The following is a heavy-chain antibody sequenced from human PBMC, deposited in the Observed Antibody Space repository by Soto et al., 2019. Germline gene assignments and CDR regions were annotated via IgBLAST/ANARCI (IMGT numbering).Heavy chain of an antibody. CDR1: GGTFSSYA. V-gene: IGHV1-69*01. CDR3: AREGVATVTPFDYYYYGMDV. D-gene: IGHD4-4*01. J-gene: IGHJ6*02. Sequence: QVQLVQSGAEVKKPGSSVKVSCKASGGTFSSYAISWVRQAPGQGLEWMGGIIPIFGTANYAQKFQGRVTITADESTSTAYMELSSLRSEDTAVYYCAREGVATVTPFDYYYYGMDVWGQGTTVTVSS. CDR2: IIPIFGTA.